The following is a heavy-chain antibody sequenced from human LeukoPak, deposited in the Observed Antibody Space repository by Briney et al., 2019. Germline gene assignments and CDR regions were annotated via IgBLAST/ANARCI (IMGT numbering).Heavy chain of an antibody. J-gene: IGHJ3*02. V-gene: IGHV1-2*02. D-gene: IGHD3-22*01. CDR2: INPNSGGT. Sequence: PGASVKVSCKASGYTFTGYYMHCVRQAPGQGLEWMGWINPNSGGTNYAQKFQGRVTMTRDTSISTAYMELSRLRSDDTAVYYCARSQHYYYDSSGYNAFDIWGQGTMVTVSS. CDR3: ARSQHYYYDSSGYNAFDI. CDR1: GYTFTGYY.